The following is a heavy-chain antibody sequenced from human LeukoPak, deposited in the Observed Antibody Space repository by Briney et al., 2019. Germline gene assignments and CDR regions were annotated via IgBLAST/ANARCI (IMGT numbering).Heavy chain of an antibody. CDR2: FAPEDVET. Sequence: ASVKVSCKVSGYTLTELSMHWARQAPGKGLEWMGGFAPEDVETIYAQRFQGRVTMTEDTSTDTAYMELSSLRSEDTAVYYCTTNGAIAGGGLDSWGQGTLVTVSS. CDR3: TTNGAIAGGGLDS. V-gene: IGHV1-24*01. D-gene: IGHD6-19*01. J-gene: IGHJ4*02. CDR1: GYTLTELS.